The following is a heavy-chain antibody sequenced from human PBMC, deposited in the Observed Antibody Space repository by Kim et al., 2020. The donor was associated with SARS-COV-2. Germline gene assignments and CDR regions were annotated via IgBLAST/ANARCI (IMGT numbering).Heavy chain of an antibody. Sequence: GGSLRLSCTGSGFTFGDYVMSWVRQAPGKGLEWVGFIRSKAYGGTIEYAASVKGRFTISRDDSKSIAYLQMYSLKAEDTAMYYCCRGGSYFSNGYYCDYWGQRTLVTVSS. CDR2: IRSKAYGGTI. CDR1: GFTFGDYV. CDR3: CRGGSYFSNGYYCDY. D-gene: IGHD1-26*01. J-gene: IGHJ4*02. V-gene: IGHV3-49*04.